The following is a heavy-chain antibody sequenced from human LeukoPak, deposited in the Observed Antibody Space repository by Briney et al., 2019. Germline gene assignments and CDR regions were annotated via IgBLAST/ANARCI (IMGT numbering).Heavy chain of an antibody. J-gene: IGHJ5*02. CDR2: IYYSGST. Sequence: SETLSLTCTVSGGSISSSSYYWGWIRQPPGKGLEWIGSIYYSGSTYYNPSLKSRVTISVDTSKNQFSLKLSSVTAADTAVYYCARDQTDIAAAGKNWFDPWGQGTLVTVSS. D-gene: IGHD6-13*01. CDR1: GGSISSSSYY. V-gene: IGHV4-39*07. CDR3: ARDQTDIAAAGKNWFDP.